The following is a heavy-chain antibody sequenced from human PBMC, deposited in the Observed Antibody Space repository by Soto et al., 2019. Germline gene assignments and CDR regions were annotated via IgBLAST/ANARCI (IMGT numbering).Heavy chain of an antibody. J-gene: IGHJ4*02. D-gene: IGHD3-10*01. V-gene: IGHV1-18*01. CDR3: ARDTSRGEYDY. CDR2: INVYNGNT. Sequence: QVQLVQSGAEVKKPGASVKVSCKASGYTFTSYGISWVRQAPGQGLEWLGWINVYNGNTNYAQKPQXXVTVTPDTATSTASLDLRSLRSDDTAVYFCARDTSRGEYDYWGQGPLVTVSS. CDR1: GYTFTSYG.